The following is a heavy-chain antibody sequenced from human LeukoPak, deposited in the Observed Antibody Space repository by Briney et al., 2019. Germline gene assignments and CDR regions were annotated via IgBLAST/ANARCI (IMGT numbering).Heavy chain of an antibody. V-gene: IGHV4-59*08. Sequence: SETLSLTCTVAGGSISSYYWSWIRQPPGKGREWNGYIYYSGSPNYNPSLTSLVTISVHTSKNQFSLKLSSVTAADTAVYYCARHGSYYDFWSGYYPNPALDYWGQGTLVTVSS. CDR1: GGSISSYY. CDR2: IYYSGSP. J-gene: IGHJ4*02. D-gene: IGHD3-3*01. CDR3: ARHGSYYDFWSGYYPNPALDY.